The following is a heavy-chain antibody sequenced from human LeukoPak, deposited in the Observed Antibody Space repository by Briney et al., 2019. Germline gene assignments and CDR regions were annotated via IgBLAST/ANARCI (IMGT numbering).Heavy chain of an antibody. J-gene: IGHJ4*02. CDR2: INPNSAGT. CDR3: ATAAMVRGVIYFDY. D-gene: IGHD3-10*01. CDR1: GYTXTAFY. Sequence: GASVKVSCKASGYTXTAFYIHWVRQAPGQGLEWMGWINPNSAGTTYAQKFQGRVSMTRDTSISTAYMELSGLTSDDTAMYYCATAAMVRGVIYFDYWGQGARVTVSS. V-gene: IGHV1-2*02.